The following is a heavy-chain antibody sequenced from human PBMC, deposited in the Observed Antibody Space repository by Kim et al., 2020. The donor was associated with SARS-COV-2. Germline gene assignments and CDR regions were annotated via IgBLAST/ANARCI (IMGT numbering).Heavy chain of an antibody. J-gene: IGHJ4*02. CDR2: IIPIFGTA. CDR1: GGTFSSYA. Sequence: SVKVSCKASGGTFSSYAISWVRQAPGQGLEWMGGIIPIFGTANYAQKFQGRVTITADESTSTAYMELSSLRSEDTAVYYCARDHQPGDILTGYVDYWGQGTLVTVSS. D-gene: IGHD3-9*01. CDR3: ARDHQPGDILTGYVDY. V-gene: IGHV1-69*13.